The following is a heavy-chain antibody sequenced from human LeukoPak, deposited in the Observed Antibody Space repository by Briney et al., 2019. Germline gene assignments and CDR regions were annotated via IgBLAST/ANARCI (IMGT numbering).Heavy chain of an antibody. CDR3: AQTFRICSSTSCSKPLDY. V-gene: IGHV1-69*02. D-gene: IGHD2-2*01. J-gene: IGHJ4*02. Sequence: SVKVSCKASGGTFSSYTISWVRQAPGQGLEWMGRIIPILGIANYAQKFQGRVTITADKSTSTAYMELSSLRSEDTAVYYCAQTFRICSSTSCSKPLDYWGQGTLVTVSS. CDR2: IIPILGIA. CDR1: GGTFSSYT.